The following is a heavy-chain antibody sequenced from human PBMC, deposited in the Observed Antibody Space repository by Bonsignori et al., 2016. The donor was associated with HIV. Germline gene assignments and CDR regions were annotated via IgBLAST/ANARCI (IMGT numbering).Heavy chain of an antibody. CDR2: PIMVGPP. CDR1: GGSITGSYYY. Sequence: QLQLQESGPGLVKPSESLSLTCTVSGGSITGSYYYWGWIRQPPGKGLSGLEAPIMVGPPTTTRPSRVASPCQKNTSKNQFSLELSSVTAADTAVYYCARGSDVYSYGRDVFPIWGQGTVVTVSS. D-gene: IGHD5-18*01. CDR3: ARGSDVYSYGRDVFPI. V-gene: IGHV4-39*07. J-gene: IGHJ3*02.